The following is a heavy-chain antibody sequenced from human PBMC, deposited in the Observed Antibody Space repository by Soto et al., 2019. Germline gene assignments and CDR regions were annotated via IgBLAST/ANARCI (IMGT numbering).Heavy chain of an antibody. V-gene: IGHV3-11*01. CDR3: ASARAGSGSSFDA. CDR2: ISSNSITI. J-gene: IGHJ5*02. CDR1: GFTFSDYY. D-gene: IGHD1-26*01. Sequence: QVQLVESGGGLVKPGGSLRLSCAASGFTFSDYYMSWIRQAPGKGLEWLSYISSNSITIYYADSVKGRFTISRDNARNSLYLQMNSLRVEDTAMYYCASARAGSGSSFDAWCQGTLVAVSS.